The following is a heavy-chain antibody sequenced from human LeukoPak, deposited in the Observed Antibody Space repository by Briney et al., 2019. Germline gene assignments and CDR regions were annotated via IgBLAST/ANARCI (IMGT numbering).Heavy chain of an antibody. CDR2: IDPSDSYT. V-gene: IGHV5-10-1*01. D-gene: IGHD3-22*01. Sequence: GESLRISCKGSGYSFSSYYITWVRQMPGKGLEWMGKIDPSDSYTNYSPSFQGHVTLSADKSSSTAYLQWSSLKASDTAMYYCARHSSRYYPPASWGQGTLVTVSS. J-gene: IGHJ4*02. CDR1: GYSFSSYY. CDR3: ARHSSRYYPPAS.